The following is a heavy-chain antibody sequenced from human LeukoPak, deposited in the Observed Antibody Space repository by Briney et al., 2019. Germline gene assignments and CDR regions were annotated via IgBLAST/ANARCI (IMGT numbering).Heavy chain of an antibody. CDR3: ARDLTVGFMDV. CDR1: GFTVSSNY. V-gene: IGHV3-53*01. D-gene: IGHD3-9*01. Sequence: GGSLRLSCAASGFTVSSNYMSWVRQAPGKGLEWVSVIYSGGSIYYADSVKGRFTISRDNSKNTLYLQMYSLRAEDTAVYYCARDLTVGFMDVWGKGTTVTVSS. CDR2: IYSGGSI. J-gene: IGHJ6*04.